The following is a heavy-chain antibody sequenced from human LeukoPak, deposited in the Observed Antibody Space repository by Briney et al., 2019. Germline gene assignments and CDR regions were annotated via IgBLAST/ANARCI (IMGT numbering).Heavy chain of an antibody. CDR2: IYPSDSDT. Sequence: GESLKISCKGSGYSFTSYWIGWVGQMPGKGLEGMGFIYPSDSDTRYSPSFQGQVTISADKSISTAYLQWSSLKASDTAIYYCARQYSSAWNHFDYWGQGTLVTVSS. V-gene: IGHV5-51*01. CDR3: ARQYSSAWNHFDY. CDR1: GYSFTSYW. D-gene: IGHD6-19*01. J-gene: IGHJ4*02.